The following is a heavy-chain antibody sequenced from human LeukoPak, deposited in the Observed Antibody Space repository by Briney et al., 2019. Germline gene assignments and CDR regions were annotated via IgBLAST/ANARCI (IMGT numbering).Heavy chain of an antibody. CDR1: GYTFTSNY. J-gene: IGHJ4*02. V-gene: IGHV1-46*01. CDR3: ARDQEGFDY. Sequence: VASVKVSCKASGYTFTSNYIHWVRQAPGQGLEWMGMIYPRDGSTSYAQKFQGRVTVTRDTSTSTVHMELGGLRSEDTAVYYCARDQEGFDYWGQGTLVTVSS. CDR2: IYPRDGST.